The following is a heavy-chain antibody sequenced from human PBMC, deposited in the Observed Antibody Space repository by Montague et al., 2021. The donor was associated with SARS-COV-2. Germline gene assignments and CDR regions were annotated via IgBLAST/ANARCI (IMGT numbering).Heavy chain of an antibody. CDR2: IYPGDSDT. V-gene: IGHV5-51*03. CDR1: GYSFTSYW. Sequence: QSGAEVKKPGESLTISCKGSGYSFTSYWIGWVRQMPGKGQERMRIIYPGDSDTRYSPSFQGRVTISAYKSISTAYLQWSSLKASDTAMYYCARRECSSGSGYPDNWGQGTLVTVSS. D-gene: IGHD2-15*01. CDR3: ARRECSSGSGYPDN. J-gene: IGHJ4*02.